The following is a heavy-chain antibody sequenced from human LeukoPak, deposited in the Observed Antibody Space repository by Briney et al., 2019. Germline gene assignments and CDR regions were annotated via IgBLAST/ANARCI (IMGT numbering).Heavy chain of an antibody. Sequence: GGSLRLSCAASGFTFSSYGMHWVRQAPGKGLEGVTFIRYDGSNKYYADSVKGRFTISRDNSKNTLYLQMNSLRAEDTAVYYCAKPDSYGEFWGYYFDYWGQGTLVTVSS. J-gene: IGHJ4*02. V-gene: IGHV3-30*02. CDR2: IRYDGSNK. D-gene: IGHD4-17*01. CDR1: GFTFSSYG. CDR3: AKPDSYGEFWGYYFDY.